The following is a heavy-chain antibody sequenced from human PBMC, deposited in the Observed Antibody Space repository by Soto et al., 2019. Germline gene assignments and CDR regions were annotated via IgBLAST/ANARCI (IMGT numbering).Heavy chain of an antibody. CDR1: GFTFNTYS. CDR3: AKAVEPSDRYTPYYYYGLNV. D-gene: IGHD6-19*01. Sequence: EVHLLESGGGLVQPGGSLRLSCGASGFTFNTYSMTWVRQAPGKGLEWVSAISGSGGNAFYADSVTGRFTISRDNSKNTLFLQMDSLRAGDTAVYYCAKAVEPSDRYTPYYYYGLNVWGQGTTVTVSS. CDR2: ISGSGGNA. J-gene: IGHJ6*02. V-gene: IGHV3-23*01.